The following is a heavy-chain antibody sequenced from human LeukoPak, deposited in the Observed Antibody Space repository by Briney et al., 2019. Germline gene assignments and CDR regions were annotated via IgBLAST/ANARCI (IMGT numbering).Heavy chain of an antibody. V-gene: IGHV4-34*01. CDR2: VNESGGT. CDR3: ARPRRITMVRGARNWFDP. Sequence: SETLSLTCAVYIDSFSNYHWNWIRQTPAKGMEWIGEVNESGGTNISPSLRSRVILSVDTSKNQFSLKLSSVTAADTAVYYCARPRRITMVRGARNWFDPWGQGTLVTVSS. CDR1: IDSFSNYH. J-gene: IGHJ5*02. D-gene: IGHD3-10*01.